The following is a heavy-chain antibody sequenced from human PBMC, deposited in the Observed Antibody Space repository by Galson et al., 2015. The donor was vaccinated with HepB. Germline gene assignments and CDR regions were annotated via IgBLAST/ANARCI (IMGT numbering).Heavy chain of an antibody. J-gene: IGHJ5*02. CDR3: AKDVAAAGTWFDP. CDR2: ISWNSGSI. V-gene: IGHV3-9*01. D-gene: IGHD6-13*01. Sequence: SLRLSCAASGFTFDDYAMHWVRQAPGKGLEWVSGISWNSGSIGYADSVKGRFTISRDNAKNSLYLQMNSLRAEDTALYYCAKDVAAAGTWFDPWGQGTLVTVSS. CDR1: GFTFDDYA.